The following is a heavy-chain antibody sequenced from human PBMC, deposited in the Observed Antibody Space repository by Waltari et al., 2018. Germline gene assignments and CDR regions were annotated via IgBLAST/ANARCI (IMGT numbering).Heavy chain of an antibody. CDR3: ARGVAVGGNTHLDY. D-gene: IGHD6-19*01. V-gene: IGHV4-39*07. Sequence: QLQLQESGPGLVKPSDTLSLTCTVSGDSISSPTYYWGRISQPPGKGLEWIGTRYNSGDTSDSPSPTSRVSISLDTSRSQFSLKLRSVTATDTAVYYCARGVAVGGNTHLDYWGQGALVTVSS. J-gene: IGHJ4*02. CDR1: GDSISSPTYY. CDR2: RYNSGDT.